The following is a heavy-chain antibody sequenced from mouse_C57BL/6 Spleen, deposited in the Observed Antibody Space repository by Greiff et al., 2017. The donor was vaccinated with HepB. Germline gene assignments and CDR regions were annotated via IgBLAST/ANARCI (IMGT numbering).Heavy chain of an antibody. Sequence: VQLQQSGPELVKPGASVKISCKASGYTFTDYYMNWVKQSHGKSLEWIGDINPNNGGTSYNQKFKGKATLTVDKSSSTAYMELRSLTSEDSAVYYCERYDGRAWFAYWGQGTLVTVSA. V-gene: IGHV1-26*01. CDR2: INPNNGGT. CDR3: ERYDGRAWFAY. CDR1: GYTFTDYY. J-gene: IGHJ3*01. D-gene: IGHD2-3*01.